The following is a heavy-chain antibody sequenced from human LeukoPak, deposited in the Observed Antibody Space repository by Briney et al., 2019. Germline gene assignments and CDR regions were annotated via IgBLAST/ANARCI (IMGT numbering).Heavy chain of an antibody. D-gene: IGHD3-10*01. Sequence: GGSLRLSCAASGFTFSSYSMNWVRQAPGKGLEWVSSISSSSSYIYYADSVKGRFTISRDNAKNSLYLQMNSLRAEDTAVYYCARGGNYGSGSYYLDYWGQGTLVTVSS. J-gene: IGHJ4*02. V-gene: IGHV3-21*01. CDR3: ARGGNYGSGSYYLDY. CDR1: GFTFSSYS. CDR2: ISSSSSYI.